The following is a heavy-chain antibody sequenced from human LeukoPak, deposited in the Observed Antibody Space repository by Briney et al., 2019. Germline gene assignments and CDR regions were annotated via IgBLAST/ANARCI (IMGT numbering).Heavy chain of an antibody. CDR1: GYNFRNYA. V-gene: IGHV1-18*01. CDR2: ISAYNGNT. D-gene: IGHD4-17*01. J-gene: IGHJ5*02. CDR3: ARGDRPDYGDYVWFDP. Sequence: GASVKVSCKASGYNFRNYAINWVRQAPGQGLEWMGWISAYNGNTNYAQKLQGRVTMTTDTSTSTAYMELRSLRSDDTAVYYCARGDRPDYGDYVWFDPWGQGTLVTVSS.